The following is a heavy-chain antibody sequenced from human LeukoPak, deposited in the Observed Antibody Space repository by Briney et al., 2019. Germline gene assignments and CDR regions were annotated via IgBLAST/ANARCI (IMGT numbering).Heavy chain of an antibody. Sequence: SETLSLTCTVSGGSISSGGYYWSWIRQHPGKGLEWIGYIYYSGSTYYNPSLKSRVTISVDKSKNQFSLKLSSVTAADTAVYYCARDSRHGDFYYYGMDVWGQGTTVTVSS. CDR2: IYYSGST. D-gene: IGHD4-17*01. V-gene: IGHV4-31*03. J-gene: IGHJ6*02. CDR1: GGSISSGGYY. CDR3: ARDSRHGDFYYYGMDV.